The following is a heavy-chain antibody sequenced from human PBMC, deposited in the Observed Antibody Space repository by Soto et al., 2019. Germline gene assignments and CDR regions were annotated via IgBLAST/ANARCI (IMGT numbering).Heavy chain of an antibody. D-gene: IGHD3-22*01. CDR3: ARDYYKYYDSSGYYRSPAY. CDR1: GYSFTTYW. J-gene: IGHJ4*02. Sequence: GESLKISCQASGYSFTTYWISWVRQMPGKGLECMGRIDPTDSYTDYGPSFEGHVTMSVDRSINTAYLEWSSLRAEDTAVYYCARDYYKYYDSSGYYRSPAYWGQGTLVTVSS. V-gene: IGHV5-10-1*01. CDR2: IDPTDSYT.